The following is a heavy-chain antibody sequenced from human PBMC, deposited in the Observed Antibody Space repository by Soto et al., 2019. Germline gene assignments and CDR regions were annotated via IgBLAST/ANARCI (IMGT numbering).Heavy chain of an antibody. CDR1: GFTFSSYG. V-gene: IGHV3-33*01. CDR3: ARDLYDSSGYYYY. D-gene: IGHD3-22*01. CDR2: IWYDGSNK. J-gene: IGHJ4*02. Sequence: QVQLVESGGGVVQPGRSLRLSCAASGFTFSSYGMHWVRQAPGKGLEWVAVIWYDGSNKYYADSVKGRFTISRDNSKNTLYLQMNSLRAEDTAVYYCARDLYDSSGYYYYWGQGTLVTVSS.